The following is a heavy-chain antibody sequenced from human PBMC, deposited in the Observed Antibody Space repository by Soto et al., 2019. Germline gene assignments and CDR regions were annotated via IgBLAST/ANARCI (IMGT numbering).Heavy chain of an antibody. J-gene: IGHJ4*01. CDR2: IWYDGSNK. CDR1: GFTFSSYG. Sequence: VQLVESGGGVVQPGRSLRLSCAASGFTFSSYGMHWVRQAPGKGLEWVAVIWYDGSNKYYADSVKGRFTISRDNSKNTRDLQMNSLRAEDTAVYYCAREALYYGDYGVCFDYWGHGTLVTVS. D-gene: IGHD4-17*01. V-gene: IGHV3-33*01. CDR3: AREALYYGDYGVCFDY.